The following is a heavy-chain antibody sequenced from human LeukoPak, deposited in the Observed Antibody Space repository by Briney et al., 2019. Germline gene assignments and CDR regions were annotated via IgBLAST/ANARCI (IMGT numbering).Heavy chain of an antibody. CDR1: GFTFSSYA. CDR2: ISGSGGST. J-gene: IGHJ4*02. D-gene: IGHD6-6*01. Sequence: PGGSLRLSCAASGFTFSSYAMSWVRQAPGKGLEWVSAISGSGGSTHYADSVKGRFTISRDNSKNTLYLQMNSLRAEDTAVYYCARRGYSSSEGVDYWGQGTLVTVSS. V-gene: IGHV3-23*01. CDR3: ARRGYSSSEGVDY.